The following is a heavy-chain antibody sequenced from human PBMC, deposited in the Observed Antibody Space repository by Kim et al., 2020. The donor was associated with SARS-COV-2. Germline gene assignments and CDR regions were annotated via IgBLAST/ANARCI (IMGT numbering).Heavy chain of an antibody. CDR3: ARGMKIRRYCSSTSCYLDPYYYYYYMDV. D-gene: IGHD2-2*01. V-gene: IGHV4-4*07. J-gene: IGHJ6*03. CDR1: GGSISSYY. Sequence: SETLSLTCTVSGGSISSYYWSWIRQPAGKGLEWIGRIYTSGSTNYNPSLKSRVTMSVDTSKNQFSLKLSSVTAADTAVYYCARGMKIRRYCSSTSCYLDPYYYYYYMDVWGKGTTVTVSS. CDR2: IYTSGST.